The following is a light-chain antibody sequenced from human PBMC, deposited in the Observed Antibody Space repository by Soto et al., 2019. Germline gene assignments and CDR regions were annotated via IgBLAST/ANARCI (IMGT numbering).Light chain of an antibody. CDR1: QDISNL. J-gene: IGKJ5*01. CDR3: QQYENLPIT. CDR2: DAS. Sequence: DIQMTQSPSSLSASVLYIFTITCQATQDISNLLNWFQQKPGKAPKLLIYDASNLETGVPSRFSGSGSGTDFTFTISSLQAEDIATYYCQQYENLPITFGQGTRLEIK. V-gene: IGKV1-33*01.